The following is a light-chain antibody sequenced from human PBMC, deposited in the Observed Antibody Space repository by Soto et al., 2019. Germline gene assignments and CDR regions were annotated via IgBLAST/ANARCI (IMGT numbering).Light chain of an antibody. CDR1: QSISSW. CDR2: KAS. V-gene: IGKV1-5*03. J-gene: IGKJ1*01. Sequence: DIQMTQSPSTRSASVGDRVTITCRASQSISSWLAWYQQKPGKAPKLLIYKASSLESGVPPRFSGSGSGTEFTLTISSLQPDDFATYYCQQYNSYSRTFGQGTKVELK. CDR3: QQYNSYSRT.